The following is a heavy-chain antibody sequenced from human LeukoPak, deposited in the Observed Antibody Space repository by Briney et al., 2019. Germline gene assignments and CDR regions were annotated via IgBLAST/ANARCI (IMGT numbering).Heavy chain of an antibody. CDR3: ARERYSSSGYYMDV. Sequence: SETLSLTCTVSGGSISSYYWSWIRQPPGKGLEWIGYIYYSGSTNYNPSLKSRVTISVDTSKNQFSLKLSSVTAADTAVYYCARERYSSSGYYMDVWGKGTTVTVSS. J-gene: IGHJ6*03. D-gene: IGHD6-6*01. CDR2: IYYSGST. CDR1: GGSISSYY. V-gene: IGHV4-59*12.